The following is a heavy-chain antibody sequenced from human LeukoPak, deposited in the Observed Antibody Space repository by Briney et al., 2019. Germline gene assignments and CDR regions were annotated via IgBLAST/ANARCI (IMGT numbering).Heavy chain of an antibody. Sequence: GGSLRLSCAASGFTFSSYWMHWVRQAPGKGLVWVSRINSDGSSITYADSVKGRFTISRGNAMNTLYLQLNSLRAEDTAVYYCATSDWYAAFHIWGQGTMVTVSS. CDR3: ATSDWYAAFHI. D-gene: IGHD6-19*01. J-gene: IGHJ3*02. CDR2: INSDGSSI. CDR1: GFTFSSYW. V-gene: IGHV3-74*01.